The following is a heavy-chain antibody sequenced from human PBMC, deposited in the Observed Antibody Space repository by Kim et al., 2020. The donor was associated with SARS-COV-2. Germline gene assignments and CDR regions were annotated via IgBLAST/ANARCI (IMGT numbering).Heavy chain of an antibody. Sequence: GGSLRLSCAASGFTFSSYAMHWVRQAPGKGLEWVAVISYDGSNKYYADSVKGRFTISRYNSKNTLYLQMNSLRAEDTAVYYCARSIAGSYYYGMDVWGQGTTVTVSS. V-gene: IGHV3-30-3*01. CDR3: ARSIAGSYYYGMDV. D-gene: IGHD6-6*01. J-gene: IGHJ6*02. CDR2: ISYDGSNK. CDR1: GFTFSSYA.